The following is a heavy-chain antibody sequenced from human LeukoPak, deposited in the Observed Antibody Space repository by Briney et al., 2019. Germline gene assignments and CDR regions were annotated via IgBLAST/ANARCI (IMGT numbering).Heavy chain of an antibody. J-gene: IGHJ4*02. CDR3: ARVLRYYDSY. CDR2: ISSSGSTI. V-gene: IGHV3-48*04. Sequence: GRSLRLSCAASGFTFSSYGMHWVRQAPGKGLEWVSYISSSGSTIYYADSVKGRFTISRDNAKNSLYLQMNSLRAEDTAVYYCARVLRYYDSYWGQGTLVTVSS. CDR1: GFTFSSYG. D-gene: IGHD3-22*01.